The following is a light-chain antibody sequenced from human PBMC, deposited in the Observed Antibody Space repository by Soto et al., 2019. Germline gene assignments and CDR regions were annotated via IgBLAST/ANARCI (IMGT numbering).Light chain of an antibody. Sequence: QSALTQPRSVSGSPGQSVTISCTGTSSDVGGYNYVSWYQQHPGKAPKLIIYEVSNRPSGVSNRFSGSKSGNTASLTISGLRAEDEGDYFCSSFTGTSALILFGGGTKLTVL. CDR1: SSDVGGYNY. J-gene: IGLJ2*01. CDR3: SSFTGTSALIL. V-gene: IGLV2-14*01. CDR2: EVS.